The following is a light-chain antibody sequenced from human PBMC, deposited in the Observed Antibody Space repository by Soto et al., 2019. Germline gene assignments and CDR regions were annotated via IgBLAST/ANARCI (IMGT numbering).Light chain of an antibody. V-gene: IGKV3-20*01. J-gene: IGKJ1*01. CDR2: GAS. CDR1: QSVSSSY. Sequence: VMTLSPGTVSLSPGERTTLSCRASQSVSSSYLAWYQQKPGQAPRLLIYGASNRATGIPDRFSGSGSGTDFTLTISRLEPEDFAVYYCQQYGSSPRTFGQGTKVDIK. CDR3: QQYGSSPRT.